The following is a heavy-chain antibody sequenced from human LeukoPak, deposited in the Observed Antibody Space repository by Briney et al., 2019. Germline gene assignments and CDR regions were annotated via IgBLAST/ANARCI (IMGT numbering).Heavy chain of an antibody. J-gene: IGHJ3*02. V-gene: IGHV3-23*01. CDR1: GFTFSSYG. CDR2: ISGSGGST. Sequence: GGSLRLSCAASGFTFSSYGMSWVRQAPGKGLEWVSAISGSGGSTYYADSVKGRFTISRDNSKNTLYLQMNSLRAEDTALYYCAKDIGDYYDSRQAFDIWGQGTMVTVSS. D-gene: IGHD3-22*01. CDR3: AKDIGDYYDSRQAFDI.